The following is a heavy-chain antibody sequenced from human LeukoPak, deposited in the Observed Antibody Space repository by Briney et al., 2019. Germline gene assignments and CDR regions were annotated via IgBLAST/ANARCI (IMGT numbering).Heavy chain of an antibody. J-gene: IGHJ4*02. V-gene: IGHV3-33*01. CDR3: ERDGHDSSGYYSGYFDY. CDR1: GFTFSSYG. Sequence: GRSLRLSCAASGFTFSSYGMHWVRQAPGKWRELEAVIWYDGSNKYYADSVKGRFTIFRNNSNNTLYLQMNSLRAEDTAGYSLERDGHDSSGYYSGYFDYWAQETLVRVSS. CDR2: IWYDGSNK. D-gene: IGHD3-22*01.